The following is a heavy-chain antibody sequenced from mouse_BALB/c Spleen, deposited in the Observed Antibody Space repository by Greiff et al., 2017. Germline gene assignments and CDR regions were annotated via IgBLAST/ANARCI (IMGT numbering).Heavy chain of an antibody. J-gene: IGHJ2*01. D-gene: IGHD2-3*01. V-gene: IGHV2-9*02. CDR3: SRDRDLGWLLRDY. CDR2: IWAGGST. Sequence: QVQLKESGPGLVAPSQSLSITCTVSGFSLTSYGVHWVGQPPGKGLEWLGVIWAGGSTNYNSALMSRLSISKDNAKSQVFLKMNSLQTDDTDMYYCSRDRDLGWLLRDYWGQGTTVTVSA. CDR1: GFSLTSYG.